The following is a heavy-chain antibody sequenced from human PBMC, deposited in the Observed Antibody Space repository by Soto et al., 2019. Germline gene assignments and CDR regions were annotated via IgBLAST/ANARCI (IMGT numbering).Heavy chain of an antibody. V-gene: IGHV3-9*01. CDR3: AKLAVTGTTTSWFDP. CDR1: GFTFDDYA. J-gene: IGHJ5*02. CDR2: ISWNSGSI. D-gene: IGHD1-7*01. Sequence: EVQLVESGGGLVQPGRSLRLSCAASGFTFDDYAMHWVRQAPGKGLEWVSGISWNSGSIGYADSVKGRFTISRDNAKNSLYLQMNSLRAEDTALYYCAKLAVTGTTTSWFDPWGQGTLVTVSS.